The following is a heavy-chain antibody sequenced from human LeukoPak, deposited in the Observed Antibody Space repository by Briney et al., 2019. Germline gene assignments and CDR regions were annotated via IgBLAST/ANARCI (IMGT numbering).Heavy chain of an antibody. CDR2: INQDASEK. V-gene: IGHV3-7*01. D-gene: IGHD1-26*01. Sequence: GGSLRLSCAASGFTFDDYGMSWVRQAPGKGLEWVANINQDASEKYYVDSVKGRFTISRDNVKKSLYLQMNSLRAEDTAVYYCARDRGVVGAPGDYFDYWGQGTLVTVSS. CDR1: GFTFDDYG. J-gene: IGHJ4*02. CDR3: ARDRGVVGAPGDYFDY.